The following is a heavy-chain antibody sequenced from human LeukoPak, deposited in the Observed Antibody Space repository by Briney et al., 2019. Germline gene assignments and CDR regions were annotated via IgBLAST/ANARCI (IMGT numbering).Heavy chain of an antibody. D-gene: IGHD2-2*01. CDR2: ISWNSGSI. CDR1: GFTFDDYA. CDR3: AKRGGVVPAAHGAFDI. V-gene: IGHV3-9*01. Sequence: GGSLRLSCAASGFTFDDYAMHWVRQVPGKGLEWVSGISWNSGSIGYADSVKGRFTISRDNAKNSLYLQMNSLRAEDTALYYCAKRGGVVPAAHGAFDIWGQGTMVTASS. J-gene: IGHJ3*02.